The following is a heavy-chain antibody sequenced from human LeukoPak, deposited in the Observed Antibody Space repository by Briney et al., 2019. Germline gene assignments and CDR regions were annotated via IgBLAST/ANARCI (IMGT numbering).Heavy chain of an antibody. Sequence: LETWSVTCTDSGDSISSGYYWGWIRQPPGKGLEWIGSIYHSGSTYYNPSLKSRVTISVDTSKNQFSLKLSSVTAADTAAYYSARDGPGNPPHSSGLWDWGQGTLVTVSS. D-gene: IGHD3-22*01. V-gene: IGHV4-38-2*02. CDR2: IYHSGST. CDR3: ARDGPGNPPHSSGLWD. CDR1: GDSISSGYY. J-gene: IGHJ4*02.